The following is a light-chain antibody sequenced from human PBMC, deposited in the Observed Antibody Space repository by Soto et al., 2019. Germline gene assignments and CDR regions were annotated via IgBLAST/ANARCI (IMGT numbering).Light chain of an antibody. J-gene: IGKJ5*01. V-gene: IGKV3-20*01. CDR3: LQYGSSPHT. CDR1: QSVSSNY. CDR2: GAS. Sequence: EILMTQSPATLSVSPGERTTLACRASQSVSSNYLAWFQQKPGQAPRLLISGASNRASDIPDRFSGSGSWTDFTLTISRLEPEDFAVYYCLQYGSSPHTFGQGTRLEIK.